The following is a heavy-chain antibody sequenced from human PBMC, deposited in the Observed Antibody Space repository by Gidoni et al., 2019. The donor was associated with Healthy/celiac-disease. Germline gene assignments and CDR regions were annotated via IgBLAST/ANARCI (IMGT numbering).Heavy chain of an antibody. Sequence: QVQLQQWGAGLLKPSETLSLTCAVYGGSFSGYYWSWIRQPPGKGLEWIGEINHSGSTNYNPSLKSRVTISVDTSKNQFSLKLSSVTAADTAVYYCARRPSRNYYDSSGKIDYWGQGTLVTVSS. CDR1: GGSFSGYY. CDR2: INHSGST. D-gene: IGHD3-22*01. V-gene: IGHV4-34*01. J-gene: IGHJ4*02. CDR3: ARRPSRNYYDSSGKIDY.